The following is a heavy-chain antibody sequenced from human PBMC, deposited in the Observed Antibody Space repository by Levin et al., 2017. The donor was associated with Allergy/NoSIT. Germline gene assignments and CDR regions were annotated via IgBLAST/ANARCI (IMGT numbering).Heavy chain of an antibody. Sequence: HAGGSLRLSCAASEFTFSNYGMHWVRQAPGEGLEWVAAISSAGTNSDYADSVKGRFTISRDNSKSTLYLQMSTVRAEDTAVYYCAKYRDSGSGSYSSRPIDVWGQGTMVTVSS. CDR3: AKYRDSGSGSYSSRPIDV. V-gene: IGHV3-30*18. J-gene: IGHJ6*02. CDR2: ISSAGTNS. D-gene: IGHD3-10*01. CDR1: EFTFSNYG.